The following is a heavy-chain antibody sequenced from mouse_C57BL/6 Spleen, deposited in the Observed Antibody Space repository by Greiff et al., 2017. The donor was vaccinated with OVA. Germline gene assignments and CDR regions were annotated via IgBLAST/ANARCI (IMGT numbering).Heavy chain of an antibody. CDR1: GYTFTDYN. V-gene: IGHV1-18*01. CDR3: ARSYYGSSLAYVDV. CDR2: INPNNGGT. D-gene: IGHD1-1*01. J-gene: IGHJ1*03. Sequence: GYTFTDYNMDWVKQSHGKSLEWIGDINPNNGGTLYNQKFKGYATLTVDKSSSTAYLELRSLTSEDTAVDYCARSYYGSSLAYVDVWGTGTTVTVSS.